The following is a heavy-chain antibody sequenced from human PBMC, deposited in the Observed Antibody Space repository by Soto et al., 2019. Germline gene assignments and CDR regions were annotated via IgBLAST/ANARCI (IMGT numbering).Heavy chain of an antibody. J-gene: IGHJ4*02. V-gene: IGHV3-15*07. Sequence: GGSLRLSCAASGFTFSNAWMNWVRQAPGKGLEWVGRIKSKTDGGTTDYAAPVKGRFTISRDDSKNTLYLQMNSLKTEDTAVYYCTFHPRPEYSSGWRTFFDYWGQGTLVTVSS. CDR3: TFHPRPEYSSGWRTFFDY. D-gene: IGHD6-19*01. CDR1: GFTFSNAW. CDR2: IKSKTDGGTT.